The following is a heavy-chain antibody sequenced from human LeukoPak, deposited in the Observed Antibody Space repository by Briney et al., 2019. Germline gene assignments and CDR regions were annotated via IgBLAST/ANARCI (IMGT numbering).Heavy chain of an antibody. CDR1: GFTFSSYW. CDR2: ISSSSSYI. Sequence: PGGSLRLSCAASGFTFSSYWMSWVRQAPGKGLEWVSSISSSSSYIYYADSVRGRFTISRANSKNTLYLQMNSLRAEDTAVYYCAKTYCSTTSCYISASFFFDYWGQGTLVTVSS. CDR3: AKTYCSTTSCYISASFFFDY. D-gene: IGHD2-2*02. J-gene: IGHJ4*02. V-gene: IGHV3-21*04.